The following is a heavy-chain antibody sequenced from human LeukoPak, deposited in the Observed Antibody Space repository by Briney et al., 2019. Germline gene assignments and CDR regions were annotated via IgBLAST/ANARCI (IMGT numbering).Heavy chain of an antibody. J-gene: IGHJ4*02. Sequence: SETLSLTCTVSGGSISSYYWSWIRQPPGKGLEWIGYVYHTGSTNYNPSLKSRVTISVDTSKNQFSLKLSSVTAADTAVYYCARDGITERFYYFDYWGQGTLVTVSS. D-gene: IGHD1-26*01. V-gene: IGHV4-59*12. CDR2: VYHTGST. CDR1: GGSISSYY. CDR3: ARDGITERFYYFDY.